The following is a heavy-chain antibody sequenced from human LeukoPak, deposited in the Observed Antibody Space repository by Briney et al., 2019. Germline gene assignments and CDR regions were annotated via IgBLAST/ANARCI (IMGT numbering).Heavy chain of an antibody. CDR1: GGSISSGGYS. CDR2: IYHSGST. V-gene: IGHV4-30-2*01. CDR3: AREATVTSRGFDY. J-gene: IGHJ4*02. D-gene: IGHD4-17*01. Sequence: SQTLSLTCAVSGGSISSGGYSWSWIRQPPGKGLEWIGYIYHSGSTYYNPSLKSRVTISVDRSKSQFSLKLSSVTAADTAVYYCAREATVTSRGFDYWGQGTLVTVSS.